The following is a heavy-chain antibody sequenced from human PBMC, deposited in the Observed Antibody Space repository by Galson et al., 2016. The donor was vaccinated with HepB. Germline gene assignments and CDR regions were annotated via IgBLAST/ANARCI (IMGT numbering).Heavy chain of an antibody. CDR3: ARQVVPGLFDQ. Sequence: SGAEVKKPGESLKISCKASGYIFTSYWIGWVRQMPGKGLEWMTIINPGDSDTRYSPSFQGQVTISVDKSITTAYLQWSSLKASDTAMYYCARQVVPGLFDQWGQGTLVTVSS. CDR2: INPGDSDT. V-gene: IGHV5-51*01. J-gene: IGHJ4*02. CDR1: GYIFTSYW. D-gene: IGHD2-21*02.